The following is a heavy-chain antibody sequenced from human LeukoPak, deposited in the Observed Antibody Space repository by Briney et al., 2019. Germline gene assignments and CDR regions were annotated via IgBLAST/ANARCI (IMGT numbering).Heavy chain of an antibody. D-gene: IGHD4-17*01. J-gene: IGHJ5*02. CDR3: TRDSRDYGDFLNWLDP. CDR2: IYHSGST. CDR1: GGSISSSNW. V-gene: IGHV4-4*02. Sequence: SGTLSLTCAVSGGSISSSNWWSWVRQPPGKGLEWIGEIYHSGSTNYNPSLKSRVTISVDKSKNQFSLKLSSVTAADTAVYYCTRDSRDYGDFLNWLDPWGQGTLVTVSS.